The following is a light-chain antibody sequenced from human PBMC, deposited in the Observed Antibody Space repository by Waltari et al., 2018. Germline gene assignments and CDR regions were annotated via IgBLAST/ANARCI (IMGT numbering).Light chain of an antibody. CDR2: EVN. J-gene: IGLJ7*01. V-gene: IGLV2-8*01. CDR3: SSYASGNIFL. CDR1: SSDIGGYNR. Sequence: QAALTQSPSVSGSPGQSVTISCTGTSSDIGGYNRVSWYQQHPGKAPKLMIYEVNKRPSGVSDRFSGSKSGNTASLTISGLQAEDEADYYCSSYASGNIFLFGGGTRLTVL.